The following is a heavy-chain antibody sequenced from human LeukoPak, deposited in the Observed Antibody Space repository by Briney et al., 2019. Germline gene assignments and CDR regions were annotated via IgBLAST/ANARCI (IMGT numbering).Heavy chain of an antibody. CDR3: ARDGSGSGPRYYFDY. V-gene: IGHV3-11*04. Sequence: GGSLRLSCAASGFTFSDYYMTWLRQAPGKGLEWLSYISGSGRSTYYADSVKGRFTISRDNAKNSLYLQMNSLRAEDTAVYFCARDGSGSGPRYYFDYWGQGTLVTVSS. CDR1: GFTFSDYY. CDR2: ISGSGRST. D-gene: IGHD1-26*01. J-gene: IGHJ4*02.